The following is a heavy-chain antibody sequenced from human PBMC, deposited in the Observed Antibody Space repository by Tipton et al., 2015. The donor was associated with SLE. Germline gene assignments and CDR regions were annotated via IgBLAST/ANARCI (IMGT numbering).Heavy chain of an antibody. Sequence: TLSLTCAVYGGSFSGYYWSWIRQPPGKGLEWIGSIYSRGSTYYNPSLGSRVTISIDTSRNQFSLKLRSVTAADTAIYYCAGGWNKYGEFDSWGQGTLVTVSS. CDR3: AGGWNKYGEFDS. CDR2: IYSRGST. V-gene: IGHV4-34*01. D-gene: IGHD4-17*01. CDR1: GGSFSGYY. J-gene: IGHJ5*01.